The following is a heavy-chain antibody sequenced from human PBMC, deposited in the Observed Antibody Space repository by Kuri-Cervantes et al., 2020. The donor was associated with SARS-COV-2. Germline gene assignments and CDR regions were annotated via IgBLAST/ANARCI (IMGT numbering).Heavy chain of an antibody. V-gene: IGHV4-34*01. Sequence: SETLSLTCSVSGGSMKSYHWSWIRQLPGKGLECIGEINHSGSTNYNPSLNSRVTISIDTSNNHFSLRPSSVTAADTAVYYCARDRRDGYNYYYYYGMDDWGQGTTVTVSS. D-gene: IGHD5-24*01. J-gene: IGHJ6*02. CDR2: INHSGST. CDR3: ARDRRDGYNYYYYYGMDD. CDR1: GGSMKSYH.